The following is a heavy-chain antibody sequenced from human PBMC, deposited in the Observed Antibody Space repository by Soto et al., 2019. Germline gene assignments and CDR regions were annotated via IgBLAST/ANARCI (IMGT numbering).Heavy chain of an antibody. V-gene: IGHV1-69*13. Sequence: SVKVSCKASGGTFSSYRINGVRQAPGQGLEWVGGIVPIYRTADYAQKFQGRVTITADESARTSYMELRSLKSQDTAVYYCVRDSGAKLSRSWGQGTLVTVSS. CDR2: IVPIYRTA. J-gene: IGHJ4*02. CDR1: GGTFSSYR. D-gene: IGHD3-10*01. CDR3: VRDSGAKLSRS.